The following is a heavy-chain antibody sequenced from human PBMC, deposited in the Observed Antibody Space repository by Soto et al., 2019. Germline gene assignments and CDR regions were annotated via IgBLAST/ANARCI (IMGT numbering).Heavy chain of an antibody. V-gene: IGHV2-5*02. CDR3: AHRRLLTFFDY. CDR1: GFSLSTSGVG. CDR2: IYWDADK. J-gene: IGHJ4*02. D-gene: IGHD3-22*01. Sequence: QITLKESGPTLVKPTQTLTLTCSCSGFSLSTSGVGVGWIRQPPGKALEWLALIYWDADKRYSPSLKSRLTITKDTSKNQVVLTMTNMDPVDTATYYCAHRRLLTFFDYWGQGTLVTVSS.